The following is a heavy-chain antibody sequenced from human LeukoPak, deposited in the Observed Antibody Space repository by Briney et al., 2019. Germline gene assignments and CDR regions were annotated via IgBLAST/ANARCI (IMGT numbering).Heavy chain of an antibody. J-gene: IGHJ4*02. CDR3: ARGSRSSQLPRVYYFDY. Sequence: PGGSLRLSCAASADSGFTFSGYSMNWVRQAPGKGLEWVSSISSSSIYIYYADSVKGRFTISRDNAKNSLYLQMNSLRAEDTAVYYCARGSRSSQLPRVYYFDYWGQGTLVTVSS. D-gene: IGHD2-2*01. CDR1: ADSGFTFSGYS. CDR2: ISSSSIYI. V-gene: IGHV3-21*01.